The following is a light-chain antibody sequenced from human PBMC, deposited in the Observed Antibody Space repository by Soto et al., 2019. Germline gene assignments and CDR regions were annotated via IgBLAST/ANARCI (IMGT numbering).Light chain of an antibody. Sequence: EIVLTQSPGTLSLSPGERATLSCMASQSVSSSYLAWYQQKPGQAPRLLIYDTSIRATGVPARFRGSASGTEFTLTITSLQSEDFAVYYCQHYANWPLTFGGGTKV. J-gene: IGKJ4*01. CDR1: QSVSSSY. V-gene: IGKV3-15*01. CDR3: QHYANWPLT. CDR2: DTS.